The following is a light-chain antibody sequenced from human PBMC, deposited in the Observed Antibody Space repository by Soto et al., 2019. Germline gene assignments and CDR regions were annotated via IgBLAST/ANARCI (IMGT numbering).Light chain of an antibody. V-gene: IGLV2-8*01. Sequence: QSVLTQLPSASGSPGQSVTISCTGTSSDVGANNYVSWYQQHPGKAPKLMIYEVTKRPSGVPDRFSGSKSGNTASLTVSGLQAEDEADYYCSSYAGTNRVFGTGTKLTVL. J-gene: IGLJ1*01. CDR1: SSDVGANNY. CDR3: SSYAGTNRV. CDR2: EVT.